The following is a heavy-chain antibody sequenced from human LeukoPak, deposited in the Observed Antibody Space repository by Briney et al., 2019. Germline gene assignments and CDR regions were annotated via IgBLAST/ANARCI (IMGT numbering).Heavy chain of an antibody. Sequence: WETLSPTCTVSGGSISSSSSYWGWIRQPPGRGLEWVGSIYYSGSTYYNPSLKSRVTISVDTSKKQFPLKLSSVTAADTAVYYCASSKWELSPCDYWGQGTLVTVSS. CDR1: GGSISSSSSY. D-gene: IGHD1-26*01. V-gene: IGHV4-39*06. CDR2: IYYSGST. CDR3: ASSKWELSPCDY. J-gene: IGHJ4*02.